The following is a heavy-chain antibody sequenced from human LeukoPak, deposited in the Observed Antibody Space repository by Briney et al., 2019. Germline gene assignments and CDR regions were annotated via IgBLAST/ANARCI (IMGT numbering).Heavy chain of an antibody. J-gene: IGHJ4*02. CDR2: ISGSGDST. D-gene: IGHD5-24*01. CDR1: GFIFSSYA. CDR3: AVGRWLQPFDY. Sequence: SGGSLRLSCAASGFIFSSYAMTWVRQAPGKGLEWVSAISGSGDSTYYADSVKGRFTISRDNSKNTLYLQMNSLRAEDTAVYYCAVGRWLQPFDYWGQGTLVTVSS. V-gene: IGHV3-23*01.